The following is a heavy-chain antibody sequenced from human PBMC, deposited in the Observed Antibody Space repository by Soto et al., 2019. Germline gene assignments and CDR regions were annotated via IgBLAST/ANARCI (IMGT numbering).Heavy chain of an antibody. CDR1: GFTFSSYA. CDR3: ARGNGDGWYDSAY. V-gene: IGHV3-23*01. D-gene: IGHD3-22*01. Sequence: EVQLLESGGGLVQPGGSLRLSCAASGFTFSSYAMSWVRQAPGKGLEWVSAFSGSGGNTFYADSVKGRFTISRDNSKNTLYLQMNSLRDEDTAVYYCARGNGDGWYDSAYWGQGTPVTVSS. J-gene: IGHJ4*02. CDR2: FSGSGGNT.